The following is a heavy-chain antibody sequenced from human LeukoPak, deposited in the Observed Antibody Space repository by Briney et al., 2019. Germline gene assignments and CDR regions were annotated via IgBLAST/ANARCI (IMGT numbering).Heavy chain of an antibody. Sequence: SETLSLTCTVSGGYISSGSYYWSWIRQPAGKGLEWIGRIYTSGSTNYNPSLKSRVTISVDTSKNQFSLKLSSVTAADTAVYYCARSPSGWIQLWPHGQAFDIWGQGTMVTVSS. CDR1: GGYISSGSYY. CDR2: IYTSGST. V-gene: IGHV4-61*02. CDR3: ARSPSGWIQLWPHGQAFDI. D-gene: IGHD5-18*01. J-gene: IGHJ3*02.